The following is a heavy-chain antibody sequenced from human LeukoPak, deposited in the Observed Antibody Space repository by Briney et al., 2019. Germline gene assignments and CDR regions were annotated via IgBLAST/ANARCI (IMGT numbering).Heavy chain of an antibody. CDR2: FDPEDGET. CDR1: GYTLTELS. D-gene: IGHD6-19*01. CDR3: ATETSGWYLWDY. Sequence: ASVKVSCKVSGYTLTELSMHWVRQAPGKGLEWMGGFDPEDGETIYAQKFQGRVTMTEDTSTDTAYMELSSLRSEDTAVYYCATETSGWYLWDYWGQGTLVTVSS. V-gene: IGHV1-24*01. J-gene: IGHJ4*02.